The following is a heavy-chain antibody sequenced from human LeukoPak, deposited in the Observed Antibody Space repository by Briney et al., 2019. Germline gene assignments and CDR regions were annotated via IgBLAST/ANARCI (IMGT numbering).Heavy chain of an antibody. J-gene: IGHJ4*02. Sequence: GGSLRLSCLGFTVSSNYMPWVGQAPGKGLEGVSVIYSGGSTYYADSVQGRCALSRGNAKNSLYLQMNSLRAEDTAVYYCAKDRNYYDSRGSDYWGQGTLVTVSS. CDR3: AKDRNYYDSRGSDY. D-gene: IGHD3-22*01. V-gene: IGHV3-53*01. CDR1: FTVSSNY. CDR2: IYSGGST.